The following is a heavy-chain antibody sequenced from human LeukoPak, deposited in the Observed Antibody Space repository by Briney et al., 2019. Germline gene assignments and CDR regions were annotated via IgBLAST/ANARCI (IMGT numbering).Heavy chain of an antibody. D-gene: IGHD6-19*01. CDR3: ASDVGVAGLYYFDY. CDR1: GGSISSYY. CDR2: IYTSGST. J-gene: IGHJ4*02. Sequence: SETLSLTCTVSGGSISSYYWSWIRQPAGKGLGWIGRIYTSGSTNYNPSLKGRVTMSIDTSKNQFSLKLSSVTAADTAVYYCASDVGVAGLYYFDYWGQGTLVTVSS. V-gene: IGHV4-4*07.